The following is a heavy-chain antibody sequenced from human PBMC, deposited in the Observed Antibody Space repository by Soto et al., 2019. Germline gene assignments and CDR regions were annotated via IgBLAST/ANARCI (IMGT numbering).Heavy chain of an antibody. CDR2: ISYDGSNK. CDR3: ARDTIRAVAGDMDV. D-gene: IGHD6-19*01. J-gene: IGHJ6*02. V-gene: IGHV3-30-3*01. CDR1: GFTFSSYA. Sequence: QVQLVESGGGVVQPGRSLRLSCAASGFTFSSYAMHWVRQAPGKGLEWVAVISYDGSNKYYADSVKGRFTISRDNSKNTLYLQMNSLRAEDTAVYYCARDTIRAVAGDMDVWGQGTTVTVSS.